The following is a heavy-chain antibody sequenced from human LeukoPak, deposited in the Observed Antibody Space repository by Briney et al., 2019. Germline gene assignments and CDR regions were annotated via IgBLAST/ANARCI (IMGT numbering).Heavy chain of an antibody. CDR3: ARDGPMVRGVIPYYYYYYMDV. J-gene: IGHJ6*03. V-gene: IGHV1-2*02. Sequence: GASVKVSCKASGYTFTDYYMHWVRQAPGQGLEWMGWINPNSGGTNYAQKFQGRVTMTRDTSISTAYMELSRLRSDDTAVYYCARDGPMVRGVIPYYYYYYMDVWGKGTTVTISS. CDR2: INPNSGGT. CDR1: GYTFTDYY. D-gene: IGHD3-10*01.